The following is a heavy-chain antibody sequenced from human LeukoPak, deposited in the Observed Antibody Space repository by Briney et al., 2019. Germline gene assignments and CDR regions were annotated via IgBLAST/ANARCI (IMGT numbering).Heavy chain of an antibody. CDR2: ISGSGGST. D-gene: IGHD6-13*01. J-gene: IGHJ6*03. Sequence: GGTLRLSCAASGFTFSSYGMSWVRQAPGKGLEWVSAISGSGGSTYCADSVKGRFTISRDNSKNTLYLQMNSLRAEDTAVYYCAKGAVAAAGDAYYYYYMDVWGKGTTVTISS. CDR1: GFTFSSYG. CDR3: AKGAVAAAGDAYYYYYMDV. V-gene: IGHV3-23*01.